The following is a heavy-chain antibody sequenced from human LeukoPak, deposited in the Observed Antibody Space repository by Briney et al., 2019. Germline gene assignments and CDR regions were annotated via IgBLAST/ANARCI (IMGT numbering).Heavy chain of an antibody. V-gene: IGHV3-66*01. D-gene: IGHD5-24*01. CDR2: ISGGGNT. Sequence: PGGSLRFSCVASGFTGSSNYMSWVRQAPGKGLEWVSIISGGGNTYYADSVKDRFTISRDNSKSTLYLQMKSLRAEDTAVYYCGSRDKGFYYGLDVWGQGTTVTVSS. J-gene: IGHJ6*02. CDR1: GFTGSSNY. CDR3: GSRDKGFYYGLDV.